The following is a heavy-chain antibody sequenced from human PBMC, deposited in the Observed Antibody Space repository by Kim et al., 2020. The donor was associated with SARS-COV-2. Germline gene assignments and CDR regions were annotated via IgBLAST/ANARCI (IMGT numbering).Heavy chain of an antibody. J-gene: IGHJ3*01. CDR3: ASSMVYGVISAFDL. Sequence: ASVKVSCKASGNTFSSYAMNWVRQAPGQGLEWMVWSNTNTGKPADAQGFTGRFVFSLDTSVSTTYLQISSLKSEDTAVYYCASSMVYGVISAFDLWGQGTMVTVSS. CDR2: SNTNTGKP. CDR1: GNTFSSYA. D-gene: IGHD3-10*01. V-gene: IGHV7-4-1*02.